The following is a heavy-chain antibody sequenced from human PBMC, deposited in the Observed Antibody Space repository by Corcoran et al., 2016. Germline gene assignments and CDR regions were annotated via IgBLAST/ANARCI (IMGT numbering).Heavy chain of an antibody. V-gene: IGHV4-34*01. CDR2: INHSGST. D-gene: IGHD3-3*01. CDR1: GGSFSGYY. Sequence: QVQLQQWGAGLLKPSETLSLTCAVYGGSFSGYYWSWIRQPPGKGLEWIGEINHSGSTNYNPSLKSRVTISVDTSKNQFSLKLSSVTAADTAVYYCARSGFWSGYPCDYWGQGTLVTVSS. CDR3: ARSGFWSGYPCDY. J-gene: IGHJ4*02.